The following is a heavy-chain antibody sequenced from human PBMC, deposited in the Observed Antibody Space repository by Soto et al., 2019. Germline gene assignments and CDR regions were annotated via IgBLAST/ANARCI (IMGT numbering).Heavy chain of an antibody. D-gene: IGHD2-2*01. CDR3: AKDRDLIVVVPAATYDY. V-gene: IGHV3-23*01. CDR1: GFTFSSYA. J-gene: IGHJ4*02. Sequence: ESGGGLVQPGGSLRLSCAASGFTFSSYAMSWVRQAPGKGLEWVSAISGSGGSTYYADSVKGRFTISRDNSKNTLYLQMNSLRAEDTAVYYCAKDRDLIVVVPAATYDYWGQGTLVTVSS. CDR2: ISGSGGST.